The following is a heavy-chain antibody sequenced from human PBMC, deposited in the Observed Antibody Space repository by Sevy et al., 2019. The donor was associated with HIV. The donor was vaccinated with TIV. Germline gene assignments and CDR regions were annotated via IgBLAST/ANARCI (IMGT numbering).Heavy chain of an antibody. J-gene: IGHJ4*02. CDR3: ATAKDYYENSGDPFDY. V-gene: IGHV1-24*01. D-gene: IGHD3-22*01. CDR2: FDPEDDET. Sequence: ASVKVSCKVSGYTLSRLSMHWVRQGPGKGLEWTGRFDPEDDETIYAQKFQGRVTMTEDTSTDTAYMELSSLRFEDTAVYYCATAKDYYENSGDPFDYWGQGTLVTVSS. CDR1: GYTLSRLS.